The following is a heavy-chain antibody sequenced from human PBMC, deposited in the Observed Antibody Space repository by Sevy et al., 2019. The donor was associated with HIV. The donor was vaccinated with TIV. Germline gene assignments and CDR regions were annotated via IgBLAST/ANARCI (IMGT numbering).Heavy chain of an antibody. CDR3: ATARLGDFWSGYSFDY. J-gene: IGHJ4*02. D-gene: IGHD3-3*01. CDR2: FDPEDGET. V-gene: IGHV1-24*01. Sequence: ASVKVSCKVSGYTLTELSMHWVRQAPGKGLEWMGGFDPEDGETIYAQKFQGRVTMTEDTSTDTAYMELSSLRSEDTAVYYSATARLGDFWSGYSFDYWGQGTLVTVSS. CDR1: GYTLTELS.